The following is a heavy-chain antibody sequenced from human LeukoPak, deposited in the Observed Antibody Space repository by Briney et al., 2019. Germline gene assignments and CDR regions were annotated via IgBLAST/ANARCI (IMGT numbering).Heavy chain of an antibody. CDR2: ISPNSGDI. J-gene: IGHJ4*02. V-gene: IGHV3-11*06. CDR3: SRDPRRLDY. Sequence: GGSLRLSCAAFGFTFSDYYMTWIRQAPGEGLEWVSYISPNSGDIKYADSVKGRLTISRDNAKKSLYLQMNSLTAEDTSVYYCSRDPRRLDYWGQGALVTVSS. CDR1: GFTFSDYY.